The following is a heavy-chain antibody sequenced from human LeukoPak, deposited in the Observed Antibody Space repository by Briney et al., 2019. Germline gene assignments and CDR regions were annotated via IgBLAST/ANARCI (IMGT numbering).Heavy chain of an antibody. CDR3: ARFPRILDY. CDR2: INQDGGET. J-gene: IGHJ4*02. CDR1: GFSFSVYW. Sequence: GGSLRLSCTASGFSFSVYWMTWVRQTPGNGLEWVANINQDGGETFYVDSARGRFTISRDNAKNSLYLQMDSLRADDTAVYYCARFPRILDYWGQGTLVTVSS. D-gene: IGHD5-18*01. V-gene: IGHV3-7*04.